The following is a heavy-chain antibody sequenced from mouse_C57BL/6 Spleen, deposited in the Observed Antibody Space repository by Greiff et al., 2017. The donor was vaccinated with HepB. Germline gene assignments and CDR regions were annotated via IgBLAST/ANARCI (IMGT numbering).Heavy chain of an antibody. D-gene: IGHD1-1*01. Sequence: EVKVVESGGDLVKPGGSLKLSCAASGFTFSSYGMSWVRQTPDKRLEWVATISSGGSYTYYPDSVKGRFTISRDNAKNTLYLQMSSLKSEDTAMYYCARQNYGSKEGYFDVWGTGTTVTVSS. CDR1: GFTFSSYG. V-gene: IGHV5-6*01. J-gene: IGHJ1*03. CDR3: ARQNYGSKEGYFDV. CDR2: ISSGGSYT.